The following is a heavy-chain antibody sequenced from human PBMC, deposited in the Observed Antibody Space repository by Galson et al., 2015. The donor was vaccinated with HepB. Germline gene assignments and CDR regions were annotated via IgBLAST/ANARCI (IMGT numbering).Heavy chain of an antibody. Sequence: SLRLSCAASGFTFDDYTMHWVRQAPGKGLEWVSLISWDGGSTYYADSVKGRFTISRDNSKNSLYLQMNSLRTEDTALYYCAKDIGSPAFWSGYYPDYYYYGMDVWGQGTTVTVSS. J-gene: IGHJ6*02. CDR3: AKDIGSPAFWSGYYPDYYYYGMDV. D-gene: IGHD3-3*01. CDR2: ISWDGGST. V-gene: IGHV3-43*01. CDR1: GFTFDDYT.